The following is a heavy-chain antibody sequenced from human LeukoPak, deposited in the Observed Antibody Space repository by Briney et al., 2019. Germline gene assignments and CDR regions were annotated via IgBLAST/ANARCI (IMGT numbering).Heavy chain of an antibody. V-gene: IGHV2-5*02. CDR1: GFSLSTSGVG. D-gene: IGHD2-15*01. CDR3: AHGDCSGGSCYFAFDI. CDR2: IYWDDDK. J-gene: IGHJ3*02. Sequence: SGPTLVKPTQTLTLTCTFSGFSLSTSGVGVGWICQPPGKALEWLALIYWDDDKRYSPSLKSRLTITKDTSKNQMVLTMTNMDPVDTATYYCAHGDCSGGSCYFAFDIWGQGTMVTVSS.